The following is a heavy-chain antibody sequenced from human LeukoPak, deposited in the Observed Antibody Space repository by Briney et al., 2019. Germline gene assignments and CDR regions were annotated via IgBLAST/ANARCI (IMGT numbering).Heavy chain of an antibody. CDR2: TYYRSKWYN. D-gene: IGHD6-19*01. V-gene: IGHV6-1*01. CDR3: ARDFGNSGWYTFDY. Sequence: SRTLSLTCAISGDSVSSNNGAWNWIRQSPSRGLEWLGRTYYRSKWYNDYAESMRGRITINPDTSKNQFSLQLNSVTPDDTAVYYCARDFGNSGWYTFDYWGQGSLVTVSS. J-gene: IGHJ4*02. CDR1: GDSVSSNNGA.